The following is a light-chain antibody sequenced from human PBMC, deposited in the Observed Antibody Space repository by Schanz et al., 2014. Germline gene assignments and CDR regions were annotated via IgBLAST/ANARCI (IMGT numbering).Light chain of an antibody. Sequence: DIQMTQSPSSVSASVGDRVTITCRASQGVSSWVAWYQQKPGKAPKLLIYAADTLESGVPSRFSGSGSGTQFILTITSLQPEDFATYYCQQANSFPRTFGQGTKLDIK. CDR2: AAD. CDR3: QQANSFPRT. CDR1: QGVSSW. J-gene: IGKJ1*01. V-gene: IGKV1-12*01.